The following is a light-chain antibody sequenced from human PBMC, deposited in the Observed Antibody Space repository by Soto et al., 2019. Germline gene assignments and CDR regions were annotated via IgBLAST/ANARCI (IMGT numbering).Light chain of an antibody. CDR1: QRVTGI. J-gene: IGKJ4*01. CDR3: QQYNNWPPLT. Sequence: EIVMTQSPATLSVSPGERATLSCRASQRVTGILAWYQQKPGQAPRLLIYGASTRATVIPARFSGSGSGTEFTLTIRSLQSEDFAVYYCQQYNNWPPLTFGGGTKVEIK. CDR2: GAS. V-gene: IGKV3-15*01.